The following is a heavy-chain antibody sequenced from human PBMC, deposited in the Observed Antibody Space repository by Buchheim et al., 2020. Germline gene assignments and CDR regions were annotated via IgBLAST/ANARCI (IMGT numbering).Heavy chain of an antibody. CDR2: ISYDGSNK. CDR3: AREGDFWSGYYDYYYYGMDV. CDR1: GFTFSSYA. V-gene: IGHV3-30-3*01. J-gene: IGHJ6*02. D-gene: IGHD3-3*01. Sequence: QVQLVESGGGVVQPGRSLRLSCAASGFTFSSYAMHWVRQAPGKGLEWVAVISYDGSNKYYADSVQGRFTISRDNSKNTLYLQMNSLRAEDTAVYYCAREGDFWSGYYDYYYYGMDVWGQGTT.